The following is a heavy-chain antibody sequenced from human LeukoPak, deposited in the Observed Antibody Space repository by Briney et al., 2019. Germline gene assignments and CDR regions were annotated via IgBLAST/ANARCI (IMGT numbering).Heavy chain of an antibody. Sequence: PSETLSLTCTVSGGSISSGDYYWSWIRQPPGKGLEWIGYIYYSGSTYYNPSLKSRVTISVDTSKNQFSLKLSSVTAADTAVYYCATLTMIVKGVIAFDIWGQGTMVTVSS. J-gene: IGHJ3*02. V-gene: IGHV4-30-4*01. CDR1: GGSISSGDYY. CDR2: IYYSGST. CDR3: ATLTMIVKGVIAFDI. D-gene: IGHD3-22*01.